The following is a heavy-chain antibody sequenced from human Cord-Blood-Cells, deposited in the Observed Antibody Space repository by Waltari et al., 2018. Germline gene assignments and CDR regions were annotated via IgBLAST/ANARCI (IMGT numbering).Heavy chain of an antibody. D-gene: IGHD3-22*01. J-gene: IGHJ2*01. CDR3: AASGYYDSSGYAHWYFDL. V-gene: IGHV5-51*01. Sequence: EVQLVQSGAEVKKPGASLKISCKGSGYSFTSYWIGWVRQMPGKGLEWMGIIYPGESDTRYSPSFQGQVTISADKSISTAYLQWSSLKASDTAMYYCAASGYYDSSGYAHWYFDLWGRGTLVTVSS. CDR2: IYPGESDT. CDR1: GYSFTSYW.